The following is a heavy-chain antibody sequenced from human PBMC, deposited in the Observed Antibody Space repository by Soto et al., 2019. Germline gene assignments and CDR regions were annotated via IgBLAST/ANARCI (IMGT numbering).Heavy chain of an antibody. CDR1: VGSISSGCYY. CDR3: ARGRHILTGYYRDLNYGMDV. J-gene: IGHJ6*02. D-gene: IGHD3-9*01. CDR2: INHSGST. V-gene: IGHV4-31*03. Sequence: TLSLTCTVSVGSISSGCYYWSWLRQHPGKGLEWIGYINHSGSTNYNPSLKSRVTILVDTSKNQFSLKLSSVTAADTAVYYCARGRHILTGYYRDLNYGMDVWGQGTTVTVSS.